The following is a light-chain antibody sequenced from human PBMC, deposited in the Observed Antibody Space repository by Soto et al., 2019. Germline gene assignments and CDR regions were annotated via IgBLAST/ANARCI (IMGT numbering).Light chain of an antibody. V-gene: IGKV1-17*01. CDR2: SAS. CDR3: LHHYNYPLT. Sequence: DIQMTQSPSSLSASVGDRVTITCRASQAIRNDLGWYQQKPGKAPKRLIFSASTLDSGVPSRFSGGGFGTEFTLTISSLQPEYFATYYCLHHYNYPLTLGGGPKVEIK. J-gene: IGKJ4*01. CDR1: QAIRND.